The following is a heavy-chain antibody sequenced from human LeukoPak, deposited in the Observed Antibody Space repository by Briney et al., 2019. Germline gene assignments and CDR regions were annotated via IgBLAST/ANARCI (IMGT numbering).Heavy chain of an antibody. V-gene: IGHV3-21*06. CDR1: GFTFRTYA. Sequence: GGSLRLSCAASGFTFRTYAMSWVRQAPGKGLEWVSCISGDSRYIYYADSVKGRSTISRDNAQNSLYLHMNSLRAEDTAVYYCARGPFSSSWSEFDYWGQGTLVTVSS. J-gene: IGHJ4*02. CDR2: ISGDSRYI. CDR3: ARGPFSSSWSEFDY. D-gene: IGHD6-13*01.